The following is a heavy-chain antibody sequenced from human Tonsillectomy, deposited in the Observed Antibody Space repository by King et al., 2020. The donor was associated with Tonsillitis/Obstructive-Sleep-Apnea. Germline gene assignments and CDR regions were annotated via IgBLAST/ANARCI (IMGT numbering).Heavy chain of an antibody. Sequence: QLVQSGGGLVQPGRSLRLSCAASGFSFNDYAMHWVRQAPGKGLEWVSGINWNSGFIGYADSVKGRFTISRDNAKNSLYLQMNSLRAEDTALYYCAKDHMITFGGVIIDIWGQGTMVTVSS. CDR1: GFSFNDYA. CDR3: AKDHMITFGGVIIDI. CDR2: INWNSGFI. V-gene: IGHV3-9*01. D-gene: IGHD3-16*01. J-gene: IGHJ3*02.